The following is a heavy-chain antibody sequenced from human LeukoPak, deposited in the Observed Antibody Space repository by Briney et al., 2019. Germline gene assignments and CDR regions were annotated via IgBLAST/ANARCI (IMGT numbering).Heavy chain of an antibody. J-gene: IGHJ4*02. D-gene: IGHD5-24*01. Sequence: GRSLRLSCAASGFTFDDYAMHWVRQAPGKGLEWVSGISWNSVNVGHEDSVKGRFTISRDNAKNSLHLQMNSLRPEDTALYYCVKDRGLRNQWLQVTYDSWGQGTLVTVPS. CDR3: VKDRGLRNQWLQVTYDS. CDR1: GFTFDDYA. V-gene: IGHV3-9*01. CDR2: ISWNSVNV.